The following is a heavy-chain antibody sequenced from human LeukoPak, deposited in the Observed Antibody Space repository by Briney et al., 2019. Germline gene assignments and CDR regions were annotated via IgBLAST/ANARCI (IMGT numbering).Heavy chain of an antibody. CDR1: GYAFSSYG. J-gene: IGHJ4*02. Sequence: SGKVYSKASGYAFSSYGISWVRQAPGQGLVWMGCISADNGNTNYALKGRVTMTTDTSTSTAYMELRSLRSDDTAVYYCARDGSSSWSYNFDYWGQGTQVTVSS. V-gene: IGHV1-18*04. D-gene: IGHD6-13*01. CDR3: ARDGSSSWSYNFDY. CDR2: ISADNGNT.